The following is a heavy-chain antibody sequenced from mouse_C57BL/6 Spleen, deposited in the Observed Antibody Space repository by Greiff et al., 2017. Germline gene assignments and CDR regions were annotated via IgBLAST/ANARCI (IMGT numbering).Heavy chain of an antibody. CDR1: GYTFTSYW. CDR3: ARGGDYYGSRRGFDY. J-gene: IGHJ2*01. Sequence: QVQLQQPGAELVKPGASVKLSCKASGYTFTSYWMHWVKQRPGQGLEWIGMIHPNSGSTNYNEKFKSKATLTVDKSSSTAYMQLSSLTSEDSAVYYCARGGDYYGSRRGFDYWGQGTTLTVSS. D-gene: IGHD1-1*01. CDR2: IHPNSGST. V-gene: IGHV1-64*01.